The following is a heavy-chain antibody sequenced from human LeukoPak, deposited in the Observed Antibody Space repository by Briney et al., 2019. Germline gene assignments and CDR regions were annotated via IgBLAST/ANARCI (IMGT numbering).Heavy chain of an antibody. CDR2: ISAYNGNT. J-gene: IGHJ4*02. Sequence: GASVKVSCKASGYTFTSYYMHWVRQAPGQGLEWMGWISAYNGNTNYAQKLQGRVTMTTDTSTSTAYMELRSLRSDDTAVYYCARLGYSSGWYMGVYYFDYWGQGTLVTVSS. CDR1: GYTFTSYY. V-gene: IGHV1-18*04. CDR3: ARLGYSSGWYMGVYYFDY. D-gene: IGHD6-19*01.